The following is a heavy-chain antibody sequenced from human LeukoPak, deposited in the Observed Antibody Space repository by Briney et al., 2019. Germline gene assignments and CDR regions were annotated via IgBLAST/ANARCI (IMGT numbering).Heavy chain of an antibody. V-gene: IGHV4-39*07. CDR3: AISLSYGSGYD. D-gene: IGHD3-10*01. J-gene: IGHJ4*02. Sequence: PSETLSLTCTVSGGSISSSSYYWGWIRQPPGKGLEWIGSIYYSGCTYYNPSLKSRVTISVDTSKNQFSLKLSSVTAADTAVYYCAISLSYGSGYDWGQGTLVTVSS. CDR1: GGSISSSSYY. CDR2: IYYSGCT.